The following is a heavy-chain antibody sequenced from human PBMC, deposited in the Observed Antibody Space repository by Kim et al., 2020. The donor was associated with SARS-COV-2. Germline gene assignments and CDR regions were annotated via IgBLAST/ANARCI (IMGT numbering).Heavy chain of an antibody. J-gene: IGHJ6*02. D-gene: IGHD2-2*01. CDR1: GFTFTSSA. Sequence: SVKVSCKASGFTFTSSAVQWVRQARGQRLEWIGWIDVGSGNTNYAQKFQERVTITRDMSTSTAYMELSSLRSEDTAVYYCAALGTYCSRTSCYADYYYGMDVWGQGTTVTVSS. CDR2: IDVGSGNT. V-gene: IGHV1-58*01. CDR3: AALGTYCSRTSCYADYYYGMDV.